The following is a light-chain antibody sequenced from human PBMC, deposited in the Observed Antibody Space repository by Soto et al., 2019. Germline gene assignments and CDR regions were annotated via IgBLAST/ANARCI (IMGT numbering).Light chain of an antibody. Sequence: DIQMTQSPSSLSASVGDRVIITCRASQGIDNYLAWYQQRPGKVPKLLIYAASTLQSGVPSRFSGSGSGTEFTLTISSLQPEDVASYYCQQYEGVPLTFGGGTRVEIK. CDR1: QGIDNY. CDR3: QQYEGVPLT. CDR2: AAS. J-gene: IGKJ4*01. V-gene: IGKV1-27*01.